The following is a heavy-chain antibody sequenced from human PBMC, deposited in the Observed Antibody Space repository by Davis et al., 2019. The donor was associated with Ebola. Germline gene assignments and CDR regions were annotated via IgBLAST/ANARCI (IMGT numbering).Heavy chain of an antibody. V-gene: IGHV3-23*01. CDR2: IIGSGGST. Sequence: GGSLRLSCAASGFTFSSYAMSWVRQAPGKGLEWVSTIIGSGGSTYYADSVKGRFTISKDNSKNTLYLQMNSLRAEDTAVYYCARDFRSGSYYLDYWGQGTLVTVSS. CDR3: ARDFRSGSYYLDY. D-gene: IGHD1-26*01. J-gene: IGHJ4*02. CDR1: GFTFSSYA.